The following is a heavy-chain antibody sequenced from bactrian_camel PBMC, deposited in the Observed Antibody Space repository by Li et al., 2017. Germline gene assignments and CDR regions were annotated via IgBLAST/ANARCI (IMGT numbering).Heavy chain of an antibody. V-gene: IGHV3S10*01. D-gene: IGHD3*01. CDR2: ITSTERT. J-gene: IGHJ4*01. CDR1: GLTFSNYD. Sequence: VQLVESGGESVQSGGSLTLSCVVSGLTFSNYDMNWVRMAPGKGIEWVSGITSTERTFYQDSVKGRFTISRDNAKNTVYLQMNSLGSEDAALYYCIRQSFWSLEYWGQGTQVTVS. CDR3: IRQSFWSLEY.